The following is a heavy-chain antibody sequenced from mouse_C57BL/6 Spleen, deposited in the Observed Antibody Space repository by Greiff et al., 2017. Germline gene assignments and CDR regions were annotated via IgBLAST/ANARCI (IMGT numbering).Heavy chain of an antibody. CDR3: AISYYGSSAWFAY. D-gene: IGHD1-1*01. V-gene: IGHV1-55*01. Sequence: QVQLQQPGAELVKPGASVKMSCKASGYTFTSYWITWVKQRPGQGLEWIGDIYPGSGSTNYNEKFKSKATLTVDTSSSTAYMQLSSLTSEDSAVYYCAISYYGSSAWFAYWGQGTLVTVSA. CDR2: IYPGSGST. CDR1: GYTFTSYW. J-gene: IGHJ3*01.